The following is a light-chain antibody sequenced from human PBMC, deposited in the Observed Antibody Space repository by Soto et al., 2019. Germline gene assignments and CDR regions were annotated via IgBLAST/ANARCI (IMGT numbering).Light chain of an antibody. J-gene: IGLJ2*01. CDR1: TGAVTSGHY. CDR2: DTS. V-gene: IGLV7-46*01. CDR3: LLSYSGAHVV. Sequence: QAVVTQAPSLTVSPGGPVTLTCGSSTGAVTSGHYPYWFQQKPGQAPRTLIYDTSNKHSWTPARFSGSLLGGKAALTLSGAQPEDEAEYYCLLSYSGAHVVFGGGTKLTVL.